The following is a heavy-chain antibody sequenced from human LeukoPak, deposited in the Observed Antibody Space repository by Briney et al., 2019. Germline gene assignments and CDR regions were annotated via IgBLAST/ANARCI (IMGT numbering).Heavy chain of an antibody. V-gene: IGHV4-59*01. CDR2: IYYSGST. CDR3: ARGREIKEFDY. CDR1: GGSISSYY. J-gene: IGHJ4*02. Sequence: SETLSLTCTVAGGSISSYYWSWIRQPPGKGLEWTGYIYYSGSTNYNPSLKSRVTISVDTSKNQFSLKLSSVTAADTAVYYCARGREIKEFDYWGQGTLVTVSS. D-gene: IGHD5-24*01.